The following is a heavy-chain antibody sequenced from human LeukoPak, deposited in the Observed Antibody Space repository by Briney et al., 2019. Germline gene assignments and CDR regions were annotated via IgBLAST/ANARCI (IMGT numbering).Heavy chain of an antibody. J-gene: IGHJ6*02. CDR1: GFTFSSYG. Sequence: GGSLRLSCSASGFTFSSYGMHWVRQAPGKGLEWVAVIWYDGSYQYYADSVKGRFTISRDNSKNTLHLQMNSLRAEDTALYYCARKAVVPAARGMDVWGQGTTVTVSS. D-gene: IGHD2-2*01. V-gene: IGHV3-33*01. CDR2: IWYDGSYQ. CDR3: ARKAVVPAARGMDV.